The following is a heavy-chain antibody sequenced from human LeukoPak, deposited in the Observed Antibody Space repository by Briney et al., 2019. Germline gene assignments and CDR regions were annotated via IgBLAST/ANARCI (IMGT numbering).Heavy chain of an antibody. V-gene: IGHV3-23*01. CDR2: ISGSGGNT. J-gene: IGHJ4*02. D-gene: IGHD6-6*01. Sequence: QPGGSLRLSCAASGFTFSSYAMSWVRQAPGKGLEWVSVISGSGGNTYYADSVKGRFTISRDNSKNTLYLQLNSLRAEDTAVYYCARTAARRFDYWGQGTLVTVSS. CDR1: GFTFSSYA. CDR3: ARTAARRFDY.